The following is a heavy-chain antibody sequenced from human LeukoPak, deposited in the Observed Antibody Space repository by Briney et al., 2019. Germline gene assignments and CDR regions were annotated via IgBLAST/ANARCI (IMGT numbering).Heavy chain of an antibody. J-gene: IGHJ4*02. CDR1: GFTFSRYA. CDR3: ARDEVGATTTVFHY. Sequence: GGSLRLSCTASGFTFSRYAMSWVRQAPGKGLQWVSDISGRGGRTDYAASVKGRFTISRDNAKNTLYLQLNNLRAEDTAVYYCARDEVGATTTVFHYWGQGTLVTVSS. V-gene: IGHV3-23*01. CDR2: ISGRGGRT. D-gene: IGHD1-26*01.